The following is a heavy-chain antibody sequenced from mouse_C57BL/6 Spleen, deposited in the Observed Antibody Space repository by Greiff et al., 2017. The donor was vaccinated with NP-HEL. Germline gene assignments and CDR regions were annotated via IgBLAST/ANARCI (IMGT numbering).Heavy chain of an antibody. Sequence: QVQLQQSGAELVKPGASVKLSCKASGYTFTSYWMHWVKQRPGQGLEWIGMIHPNSGSTNYNEKFKSKATLTVDKSSSTAYMQLSSLTSEDSAVYYCARSGSNYVAWFAYWGQGTLVTVSA. D-gene: IGHD2-5*01. V-gene: IGHV1-64*01. CDR2: IHPNSGST. CDR1: GYTFTSYW. J-gene: IGHJ3*01. CDR3: ARSGSNYVAWFAY.